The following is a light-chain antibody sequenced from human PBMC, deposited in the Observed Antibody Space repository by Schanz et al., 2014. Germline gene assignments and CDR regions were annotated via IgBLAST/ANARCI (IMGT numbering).Light chain of an antibody. V-gene: IGLV1-47*01. CDR1: SSNIGSDY. J-gene: IGLJ3*02. CDR3: AAWDARLSAWV. CDR2: RDN. Sequence: QSVLTQPPSASGTPGQRVTISCSGSSSNIGSDYVYWYQQLPGTAPKLLIYRDNQRPSGVPDRFSGSKSGTSASLAISGLRSEDEADYYCAAWDARLSAWVFGGGTKLTVL.